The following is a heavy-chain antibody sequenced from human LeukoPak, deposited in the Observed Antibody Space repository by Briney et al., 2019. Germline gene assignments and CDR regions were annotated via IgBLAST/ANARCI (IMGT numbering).Heavy chain of an antibody. CDR2: FNPNSGGT. J-gene: IGHJ5*02. CDR3: ARERPTPTLGNHFDP. V-gene: IGHV1-2*02. Sequence: ASVKVSCKASGYMFTGYYIHWVRQAPGQGPEWMGWFNPNSGGTIYAQKFQGRVTMTRDTSIRTACMELSRLRSDDTALYYCARERPTPTLGNHFDPWGQGTLVTVSS. D-gene: IGHD1-14*01. CDR1: GYMFTGYY.